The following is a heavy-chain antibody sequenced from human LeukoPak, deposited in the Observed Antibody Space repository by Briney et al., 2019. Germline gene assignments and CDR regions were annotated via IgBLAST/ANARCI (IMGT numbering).Heavy chain of an antibody. Sequence: PGGSLRLSCAASGFTFSSYSMTWVRQAPVKGLEWVSSISSSSSYIYYADSVKGRFTISRDNAKNSLYLQMNSLRAEDTAVYYCARDDYSNHVRYGMDVWGQGTTVTVSS. D-gene: IGHD4-4*01. CDR3: ARDDYSNHVRYGMDV. CDR2: ISSSSSYI. J-gene: IGHJ6*02. CDR1: GFTFSSYS. V-gene: IGHV3-21*01.